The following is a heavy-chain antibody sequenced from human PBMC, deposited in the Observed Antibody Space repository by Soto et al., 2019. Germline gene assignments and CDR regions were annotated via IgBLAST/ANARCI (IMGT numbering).Heavy chain of an antibody. Sequence: GESLKISCKGSGYSFTSYWIGWVRQMPGKGLEWMGIIYPGDSNTRYSPSFQGQVTISADKSIRTAYLQWSSLKASDTAMYYCARHGEPLGYCSSTSCNWFDPWGQGTLVTVSS. CDR2: IYPGDSNT. CDR1: GYSFTSYW. V-gene: IGHV5-51*01. CDR3: ARHGEPLGYCSSTSCNWFDP. D-gene: IGHD2-2*01. J-gene: IGHJ5*02.